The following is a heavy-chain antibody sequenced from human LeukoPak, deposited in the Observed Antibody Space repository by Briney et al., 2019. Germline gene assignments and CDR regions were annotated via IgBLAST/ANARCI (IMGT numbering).Heavy chain of an antibody. CDR3: AGGITGTTMAY. Sequence: PSETLSLTCTVSGGSISSYYWSWIRQPPGKGLEWIGYIYYSGSTNYNPSLKSRVTISVDTSKNQFSLKLSSVTAADTAVYYCAGGITGTTMAYWGQGTLVTDSS. D-gene: IGHD1-7*01. J-gene: IGHJ4*02. V-gene: IGHV4-59*01. CDR2: IYYSGST. CDR1: GGSISSYY.